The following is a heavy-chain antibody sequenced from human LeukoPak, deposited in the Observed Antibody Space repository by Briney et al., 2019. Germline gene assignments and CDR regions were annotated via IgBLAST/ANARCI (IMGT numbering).Heavy chain of an antibody. D-gene: IGHD3-22*01. J-gene: IGHJ3*02. CDR1: GGSISSSSYY. CDR3: ARHESFPYYYDSSGYYSAFDI. V-gene: IGHV4-39*01. Sequence: PSETLSLTCTVSGGSISSSSYYWGWIRQPPGKGLEWIGSIYYSGSTYYNPSLKSRVTISVDTSKNQFSLKLSSVTAADTAVYYWARHESFPYYYDSSGYYSAFDIWGQGTMVTVSS. CDR2: IYYSGST.